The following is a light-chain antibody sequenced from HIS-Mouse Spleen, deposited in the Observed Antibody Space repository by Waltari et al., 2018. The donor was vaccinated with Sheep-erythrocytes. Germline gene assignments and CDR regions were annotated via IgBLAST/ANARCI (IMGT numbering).Light chain of an antibody. J-gene: IGLJ3*02. V-gene: IGLV2-23*01. Sequence: QSALTQPASVSGSPGQSITISCTGTSSDVGSYYLVSWYQQHPGKAPKLMIYEGSNRPSGVSTRFSGSKSGNTASLTISGLQAEDEADYYCCSYAGSSTPWVFGGGTKLTVL. CDR3: CSYAGSSTPWV. CDR1: SSDVGSYYL. CDR2: EGS.